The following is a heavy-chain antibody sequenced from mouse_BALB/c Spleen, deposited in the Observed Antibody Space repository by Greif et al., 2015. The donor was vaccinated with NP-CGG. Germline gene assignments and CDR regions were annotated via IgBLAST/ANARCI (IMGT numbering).Heavy chain of an antibody. CDR2: IRSKSNNYAT. D-gene: IGHD2-14*01. CDR1: GFTFNTYA. J-gene: IGHJ4*01. V-gene: IGHV10-1*02. Sequence: EVKLVESGGGLVQPKGSLKLSCAASGFTFNTYAMNWVRQAPGKGLEWVARIRSKSNNYATYYADSVKDRFTISRDDSQSMLYLQMNNLKTEDTAMYYCARHRYLYYAMDYWGQGTSVTVSS. CDR3: ARHRYLYYAMDY.